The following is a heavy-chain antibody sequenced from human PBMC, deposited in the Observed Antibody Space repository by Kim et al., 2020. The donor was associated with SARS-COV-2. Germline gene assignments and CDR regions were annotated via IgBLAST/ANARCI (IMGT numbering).Heavy chain of an antibody. D-gene: IGHD3-10*01. CDR3: ARDREVRFGELDDY. Sequence: GGSLRLSCAASGFTFSSYSMNWVRQAPGKGLEWVSSISSSSSYIYYADSVKGRFTISRDNAKNSLYLQMNSLRAEDTAVYYCARDREVRFGELDDYWGQGTLVTVSS. V-gene: IGHV3-21*01. CDR2: ISSSSSYI. CDR1: GFTFSSYS. J-gene: IGHJ4*02.